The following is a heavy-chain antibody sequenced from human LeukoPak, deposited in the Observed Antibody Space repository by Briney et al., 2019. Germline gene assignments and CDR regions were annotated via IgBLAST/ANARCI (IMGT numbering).Heavy chain of an antibody. D-gene: IGHD5-24*01. V-gene: IGHV3-23*01. CDR2: ISGSGGST. CDR1: GFTFSSYA. J-gene: IGHJ3*01. CDR3: ARDIQLST. Sequence: SGGSLRLSCAASGFTFSSYAMSWVRQAPGKGLEWVSAISGSGGSTYYADSVKGRFTISRDNSKDTLFLQMNSLRAEDTAIYYCARDIQLSTWGLGTMVTVSS.